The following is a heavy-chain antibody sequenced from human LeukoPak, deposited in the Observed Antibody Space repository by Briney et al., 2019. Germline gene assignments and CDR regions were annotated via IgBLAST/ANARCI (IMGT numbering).Heavy chain of an antibody. CDR3: AKAPPYSSGWFQYYFDY. CDR1: GFTFSSYS. V-gene: IGHV3-23*01. J-gene: IGHJ4*02. D-gene: IGHD6-19*01. Sequence: PGGSLRLSCAASGFTFSSYSMNWVRQAPGKGLECVSSIDGSIGSTYYADSVKGRFTISRDNSKNTLYLQMNSLRAEDTALYYCAKAPPYSSGWFQYYFDYWGQGTLVTVSS. CDR2: IDGSIGST.